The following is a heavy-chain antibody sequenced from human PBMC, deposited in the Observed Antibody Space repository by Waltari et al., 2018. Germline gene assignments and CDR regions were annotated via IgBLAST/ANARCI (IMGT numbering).Heavy chain of an antibody. Sequence: EVPLVESGGGLIQHGGSLRLSCAAYGFTVSRNSLGWVRHAPGTGLEWVSVIYSGGSTYYADSVKGRFTISRDNSKNTLYLQMNSLRAEDTAVYYCAREGGDAFDIWGQGTMVTVSS. CDR3: AREGGDAFDI. D-gene: IGHD2-15*01. CDR1: GFTVSRNS. J-gene: IGHJ3*02. CDR2: IYSGGST. V-gene: IGHV3-53*01.